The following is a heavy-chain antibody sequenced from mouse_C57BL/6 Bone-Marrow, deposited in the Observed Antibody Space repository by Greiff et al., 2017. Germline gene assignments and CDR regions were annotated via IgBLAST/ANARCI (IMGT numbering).Heavy chain of an antibody. D-gene: IGHD1-3*01. J-gene: IGHJ4*01. Sequence: QVQLQQPGAELVKPGASVKMSCKASGYTFTSYWITWVKQRPGQGLEWIGDIYPGSGSTNYNEKFKSKATLTVDTSSSTAYMQLISLTSEDSAVYYCARGYNWWGASMDYWGQGTSVTVSS. V-gene: IGHV1-55*01. CDR2: IYPGSGST. CDR1: GYTFTSYW. CDR3: ARGYNWWGASMDY.